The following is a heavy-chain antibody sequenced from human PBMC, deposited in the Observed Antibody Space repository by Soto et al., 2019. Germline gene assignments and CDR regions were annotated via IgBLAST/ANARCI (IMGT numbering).Heavy chain of an antibody. CDR1: GFTFSSYA. Sequence: GGSLRLSCAASGFTFSSYAMSWVRQAPGKGLEWVSAISGSGGSTYCADSVKGRFTISRDNSKNTLYLQMNSLRAEDTAVYYCAKYKTPYRYFDYWGQGTLVTVSS. CDR2: ISGSGGST. J-gene: IGHJ4*02. D-gene: IGHD1-20*01. CDR3: AKYKTPYRYFDY. V-gene: IGHV3-23*01.